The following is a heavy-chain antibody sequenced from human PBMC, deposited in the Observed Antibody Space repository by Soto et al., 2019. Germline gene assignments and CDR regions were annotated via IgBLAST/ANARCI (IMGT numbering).Heavy chain of an antibody. D-gene: IGHD2-2*01. CDR2: FDPEDGET. V-gene: IGHV1-24*01. Sequence: GASVKVSCKVSGYTLTELSMHWVRQAPDKGLEWMGGFDPEDGETIYAQKFQGRVTMTEDTSTDTAYMELSSLRSEDTAVYYCATDSHPHCSSTSCHPPWFDPWGQGTLVTVSS. CDR1: GYTLTELS. J-gene: IGHJ5*02. CDR3: ATDSHPHCSSTSCHPPWFDP.